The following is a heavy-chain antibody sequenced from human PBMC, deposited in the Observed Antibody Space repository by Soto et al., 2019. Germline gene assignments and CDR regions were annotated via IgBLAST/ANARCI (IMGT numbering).Heavy chain of an antibody. J-gene: IGHJ4*02. CDR1: GGSISSGGYS. V-gene: IGHV4-30-2*01. CDR2: ISHSGST. CDR3: ARRKLLLSADVAY. Sequence: SETLSLTCAVSGGSISSGGYSWSWIRQPPGKGLEWIGYISHSGSTYYNPSLKSRATISVDRSKNQFSLKLTSVTAADTAVYYCARRKLLLSADVAYWGQGAQVIGSS. D-gene: IGHD3-22*01.